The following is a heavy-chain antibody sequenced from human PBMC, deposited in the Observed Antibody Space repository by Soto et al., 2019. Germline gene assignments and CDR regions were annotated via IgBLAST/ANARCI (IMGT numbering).Heavy chain of an antibody. V-gene: IGHV1-58*01. J-gene: IGHJ4*02. CDR2: IVVGSGNT. CDR1: GFTFSNSA. CDR3: ATDKGDSYGYGNY. D-gene: IGHD5-18*01. Sequence: VKVSCKASGFTFSNSAVQWVRQARGQRLEWIGWIVVGSGNTNYAQKFQERVTITRDMSTTTAYMELSSLRSVDTAVYYCATDKGDSYGYGNYWGQGTLVTVSS.